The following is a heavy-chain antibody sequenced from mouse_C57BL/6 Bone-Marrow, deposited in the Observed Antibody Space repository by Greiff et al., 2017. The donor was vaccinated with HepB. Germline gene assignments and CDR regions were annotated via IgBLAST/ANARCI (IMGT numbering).Heavy chain of an antibody. V-gene: IGHV1-53*01. CDR3: ARFRRPPYAAWFAY. CDR2: INPSNGGT. J-gene: IGHJ3*01. D-gene: IGHD2-12*01. Sequence: VQLQQPGTELVKPLASVKLSCKASGYTFTSYWMPWVKQRPGQGLEWIGNINPSNGGTNYNEKFKSKATLTVDKSSSTAYMQLSSLTSEDSAVYYCARFRRPPYAAWFAYWGQGTLVTVSA. CDR1: GYTFTSYW.